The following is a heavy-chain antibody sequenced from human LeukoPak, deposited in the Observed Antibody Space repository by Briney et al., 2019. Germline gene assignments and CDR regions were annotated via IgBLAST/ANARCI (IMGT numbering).Heavy chain of an antibody. V-gene: IGHV4-59*01. CDR3: ARDKASLQSENWFDP. CDR1: GGSISSYY. CDR2: IYYSGST. J-gene: IGHJ5*02. Sequence: SETLSLTCTVSGGSISSYYWSWIRQPPGKGLEWIGYIYYSGSTNYNPSFKSRVTISVDTSKNQFSLKLSSVTAADTAVYYCARDKASLQSENWFDPWGQGTLVTVSS. D-gene: IGHD3-10*01.